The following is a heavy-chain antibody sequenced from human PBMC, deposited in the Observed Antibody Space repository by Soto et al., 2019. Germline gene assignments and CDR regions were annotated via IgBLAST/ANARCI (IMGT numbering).Heavy chain of an antibody. Sequence: SETLSLTCTVSGGSISSGDYYWTWIRQYPGKGLEWVGYIYYTGSTYYNPSLTSRVMMSVDTSKNQLSLKLSSVTAADTAVYYCARQEYGDYVFLDYWGQGTLVTVSS. D-gene: IGHD4-17*01. CDR1: GGSISSGDYY. J-gene: IGHJ4*02. V-gene: IGHV4-31*03. CDR2: IYYTGST. CDR3: ARQEYGDYVFLDY.